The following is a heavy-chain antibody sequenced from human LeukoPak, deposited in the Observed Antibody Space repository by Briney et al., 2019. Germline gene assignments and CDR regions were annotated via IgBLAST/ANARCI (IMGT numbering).Heavy chain of an antibody. D-gene: IGHD2-8*02. CDR1: SYSITSAYY. Sequence: SETLSLTCAVSSYSITSAYYWGWIRQPPGKGLEWIGTIYHTGSTYYNPSLKSRVTISVDTSKNQFSLNLSSVTAADTAVYYCGRERGTATLLDYYYYAMDVWGKGTTVTVSS. J-gene: IGHJ6*04. CDR3: GRERGTATLLDYYYYAMDV. V-gene: IGHV4-38-2*02. CDR2: IYHTGST.